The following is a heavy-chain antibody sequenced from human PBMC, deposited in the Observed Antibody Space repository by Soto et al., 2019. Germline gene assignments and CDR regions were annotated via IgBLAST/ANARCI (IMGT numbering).Heavy chain of an antibody. CDR2: IIPIFGTA. V-gene: IGHV1-69*12. D-gene: IGHD2-2*01. Sequence: QVQLVQSGAEVKKPGSSVKVSCKASGGTFSSYAISWVRQAPGQGLECMGGIIPIFGTANYAQKFQGRVTITADESTSTAYMELSSLRSEDTAVYYCARGATNCISTSCYGPHAFDTWGQGTMVTVSS. CDR3: ARGATNCISTSCYGPHAFDT. J-gene: IGHJ3*02. CDR1: GGTFSSYA.